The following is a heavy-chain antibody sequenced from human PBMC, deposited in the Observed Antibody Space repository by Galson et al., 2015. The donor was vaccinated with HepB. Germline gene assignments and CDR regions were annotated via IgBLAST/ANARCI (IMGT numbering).Heavy chain of an antibody. D-gene: IGHD5/OR15-5a*01. V-gene: IGHV3-11*01. CDR3: ARDRGIVSTISAYYMDV. CDR1: GFTFSDYY. CDR2: TTNDGSST. Sequence: SLRLSCAASGFTFSDYYMSWIRQAPGKGLEWIPYTTNDGSSTYVDSVKGRFTISRDNAKNSLDLQMHSLRAEDTAVYYCARDRGIVSTISAYYMDVWGKGTTVTVSS. J-gene: IGHJ6*03.